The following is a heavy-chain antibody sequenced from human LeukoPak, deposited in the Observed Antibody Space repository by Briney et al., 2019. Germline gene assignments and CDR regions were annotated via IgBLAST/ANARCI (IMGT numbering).Heavy chain of an antibody. V-gene: IGHV3-7*01. CDR1: GFTFSSYI. J-gene: IGHJ3*02. Sequence: PGGSLRLSCAASGFTFSSYIMNWVRQAPGKGLEWVANINRDGSEEFYADSVKGRFTISRDSAKTSVYLQMNSLRAEDTAVYYCARDRGIAASDAFDIWGQGTMVTVSS. D-gene: IGHD6-13*01. CDR3: ARDRGIAASDAFDI. CDR2: INRDGSEE.